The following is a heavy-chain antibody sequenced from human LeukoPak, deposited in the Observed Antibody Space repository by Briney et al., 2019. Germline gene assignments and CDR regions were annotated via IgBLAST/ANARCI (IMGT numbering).Heavy chain of an antibody. J-gene: IGHJ4*02. D-gene: IGHD1-26*01. CDR1: GYSISSGYY. CDR2: FYDSGNT. CDR3: ARGKSRGSHIDY. V-gene: IGHV4-38-2*02. Sequence: SETLSLTCTVSGYSISSGYYWGWIRQPPGKGLDGIGRFYDSGNTYYNPSLKSRGTISVDTSNNQVSLKVRSVTAADTAVYFCARGKSRGSHIDYWGQGTLVTVSS.